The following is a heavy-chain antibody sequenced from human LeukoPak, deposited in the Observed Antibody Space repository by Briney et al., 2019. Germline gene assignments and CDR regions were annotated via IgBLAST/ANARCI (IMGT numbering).Heavy chain of an antibody. CDR2: IYYSGST. J-gene: IGHJ4*02. Sequence: SETLSLTCTVSGGSISSSYWSWIRQPPGKGLEWIGYIYYSGSTNYNPSLKSRVTISVDTSKNQFSLKLSSVSAADTAVYYCASQLGGTTFHWGQGTLVTVSS. D-gene: IGHD1-1*01. CDR3: ASQLGGTTFH. CDR1: GGSISSSY. V-gene: IGHV4-59*01.